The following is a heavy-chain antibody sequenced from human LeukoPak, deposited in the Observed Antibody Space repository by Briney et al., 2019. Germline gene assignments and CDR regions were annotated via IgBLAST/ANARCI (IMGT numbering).Heavy chain of an antibody. CDR1: GGTFSSYA. CDR3: ARDRHRGADYGDYGAFDI. J-gene: IGHJ3*02. D-gene: IGHD4-17*01. V-gene: IGHV1-69*04. Sequence: SVKVSCKASGGTFSSYAISWVRQAPGQGLEWMGRIIPILGIANYAQKFQGRVTITADKSTSTAYMELSSLRSEDTAVYYCARDRHRGADYGDYGAFDIWGQGTMVTVSS. CDR2: IIPILGIA.